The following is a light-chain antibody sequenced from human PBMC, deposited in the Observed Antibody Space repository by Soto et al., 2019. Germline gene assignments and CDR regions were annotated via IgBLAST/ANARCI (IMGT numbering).Light chain of an antibody. J-gene: IGKJ1*01. CDR1: QHIARY. Sequence: DFQMTQSPSSLSASVGDRVTITCRASQHIARYLNWYQQKPGKAPKFLIYAASTVQSGVPTRFSGSGSGTEFTLTIEILQPKDFPPEFGHQSFRAPWTFGQGAKVEVK. CDR3: HQSFRAPWT. V-gene: IGKV1-39*01. CDR2: AAS.